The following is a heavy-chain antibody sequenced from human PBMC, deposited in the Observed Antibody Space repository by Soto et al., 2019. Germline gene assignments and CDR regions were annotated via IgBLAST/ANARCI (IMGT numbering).Heavy chain of an antibody. V-gene: IGHV4-30-2*01. CDR1: GGAISSGGYS. CDR2: IYHSGST. J-gene: IGHJ6*02. Sequence: SETVSLTCAVSGGAISSGGYSGSWIRQPPGKGLEWIGYIYHSGSTYYNPSLKSRVTISVDRSKNQFSLKLSSVTAADTAEYYCARVPGPWGQGTTVTVSS. CDR3: ARVPGP.